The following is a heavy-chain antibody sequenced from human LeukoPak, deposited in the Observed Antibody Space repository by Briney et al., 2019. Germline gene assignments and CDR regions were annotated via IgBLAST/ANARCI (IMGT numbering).Heavy chain of an antibody. J-gene: IGHJ4*02. V-gene: IGHV3-33*01. CDR1: GFTFSSYD. D-gene: IGHD2/OR15-2a*01. CDR2: MWSDGSNK. CDR3: ARNSALDY. Sequence: PGGSLRLSCAASGFTFSSYDMHWVRQAPGKGLEWVAVMWSDGSNKYHADSVKGRFTISRDNSKNTLYLQMNSLRAEDTAVYCCARNSALDYWGQGTLVTVSS.